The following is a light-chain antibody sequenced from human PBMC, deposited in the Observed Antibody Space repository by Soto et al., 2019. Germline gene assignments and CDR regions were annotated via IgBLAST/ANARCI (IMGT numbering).Light chain of an antibody. V-gene: IGLV2-14*01. CDR1: STDVGDNY. J-gene: IGLJ3*02. CDR2: EVN. Sequence: QSVLTQPASVSGSPGQSITMSCTGTSTDVGDNYVSWYQQLPNKAPKLLIFEVNNRPSGVSNRFSGSKSGNTASLTISGLQAEDEADYYCGSYTIDSTGVFGGGTKLTVL. CDR3: GSYTIDSTGV.